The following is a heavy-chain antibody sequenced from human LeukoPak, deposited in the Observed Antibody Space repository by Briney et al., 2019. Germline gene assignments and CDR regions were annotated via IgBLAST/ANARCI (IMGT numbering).Heavy chain of an antibody. CDR3: ARSMVRGAPYYFDY. Sequence: GESLKISCKGSGYSFTSYWIGWVRQMPGKGLEWMGIIYPGDSDTRYSPSLQGQVTMSADKSISTAYLQWSSLNASDTAMYYCARSMVRGAPYYFDYWGQGTLVTVSS. J-gene: IGHJ4*02. D-gene: IGHD3-10*01. CDR2: IYPGDSDT. CDR1: GYSFTSYW. V-gene: IGHV5-51*01.